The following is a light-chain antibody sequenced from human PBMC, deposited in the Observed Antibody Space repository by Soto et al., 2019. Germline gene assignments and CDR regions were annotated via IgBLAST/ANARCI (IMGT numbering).Light chain of an antibody. V-gene: IGKV3-11*01. CDR3: QQPSNWPLT. CDR2: DAS. J-gene: IGKJ4*01. Sequence: EIVLTQSPATLSLSPGERATLSCRASQSVSSYLAWYQQKPGQAPRLLIYDASNRATGIPARFSGSGSGTDFPLTISSLEPEDFAIYYCQQPSNWPLTFGGGTKVEIK. CDR1: QSVSSY.